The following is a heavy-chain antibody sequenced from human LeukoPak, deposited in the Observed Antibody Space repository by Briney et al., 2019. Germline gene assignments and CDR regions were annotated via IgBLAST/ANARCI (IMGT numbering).Heavy chain of an antibody. CDR2: IYYSGNT. CDR1: GGSISSYY. Sequence: ASETLSLTCTVSGGSISSYYWSWIRQPPGKGLEWIGYIYYSGNTIYDPSLKSRVTISVDTSQNQFSLKLSSVTAADTAVYYCARVGTTVVDYWGQGTLVTVSS. CDR3: ARVGTTVVDY. J-gene: IGHJ4*02. D-gene: IGHD4-23*01. V-gene: IGHV4-59*01.